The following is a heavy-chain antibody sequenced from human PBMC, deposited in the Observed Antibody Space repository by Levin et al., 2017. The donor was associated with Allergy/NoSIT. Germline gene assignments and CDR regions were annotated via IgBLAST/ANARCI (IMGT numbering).Heavy chain of an antibody. J-gene: IGHJ6*02. D-gene: IGHD3-3*01. CDR2: ISYGGETA. CDR1: GFTFSSYV. V-gene: IGHV3-23*01. Sequence: PPGGSLRLSCAASGFTFSSYVMDWVRQAPGKGLESISSISYGGETAYYADSVKGRFTISRDNSKNRLYLQMNRLTVEDTAIYYCARVLEPFIVNYYYGLDVWGQGTTVTVSS. CDR3: ARVLEPFIVNYYYGLDV.